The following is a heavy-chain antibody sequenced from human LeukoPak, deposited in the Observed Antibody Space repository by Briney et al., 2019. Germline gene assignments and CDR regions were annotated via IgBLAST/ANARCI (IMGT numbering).Heavy chain of an antibody. CDR1: GASIISNIYW. CDR3: ARRRHNFDFYDV. V-gene: IGHV4-39*01. D-gene: IGHD3/OR15-3a*01. J-gene: IGHJ3*01. Sequence: KPSETLSLTCTVSGASIISNIYWWDWVRLPPGKGLEWIGATFYTGRTFYSPSLKSRVTISVDTSKNQFSLDLSSATAADTAVYYCARRRHNFDFYDVWGQGTRVTVSS. CDR2: TFYTGRT.